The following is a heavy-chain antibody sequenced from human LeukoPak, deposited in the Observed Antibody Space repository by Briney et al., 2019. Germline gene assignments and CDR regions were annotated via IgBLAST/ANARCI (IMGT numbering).Heavy chain of an antibody. Sequence: PGGSLRLSCVASGFTFSTYAMSWVRQAPGKGLEWVSVISGSGGSTYYADSVKGRFTISRENSKNTLYLQMNSLRAEDTAVYYCARLYSSGWYGYRGQGTLVTVSS. J-gene: IGHJ4*02. CDR3: ARLYSSGWYGY. CDR1: GFTFSTYA. V-gene: IGHV3-23*01. D-gene: IGHD6-19*01. CDR2: ISGSGGST.